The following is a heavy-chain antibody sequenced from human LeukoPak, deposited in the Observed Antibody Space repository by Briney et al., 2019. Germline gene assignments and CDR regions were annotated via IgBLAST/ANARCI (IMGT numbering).Heavy chain of an antibody. Sequence: GGSLRLSCAASGFTFSSFGMHWDRQAPGKGLEWVAVIPYDGSNKYYADSVKGRFTISRDNSKNTLYLQMNSLRAEDTAVYYCAKAASYSSGWFVSDYFDYWGQGTLVTVSS. V-gene: IGHV3-30*18. CDR2: IPYDGSNK. CDR3: AKAASYSSGWFVSDYFDY. J-gene: IGHJ4*02. CDR1: GFTFSSFG. D-gene: IGHD6-19*01.